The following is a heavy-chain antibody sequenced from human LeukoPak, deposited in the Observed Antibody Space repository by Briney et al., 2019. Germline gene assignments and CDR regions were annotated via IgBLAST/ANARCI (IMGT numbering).Heavy chain of an antibody. Sequence: GSLRLSCAASGFTFSSYAMHWVRQAPGKGLEWVAVISYDGSNKYYADSVKGRFTISRDNSKNTLYLQMNSLRAEDTAVYYCARATVTTSPFDYWGQGTLVTVSS. CDR1: GFTFSSYA. D-gene: IGHD4-17*01. CDR3: ARATVTTSPFDY. J-gene: IGHJ4*02. V-gene: IGHV3-30-3*01. CDR2: ISYDGSNK.